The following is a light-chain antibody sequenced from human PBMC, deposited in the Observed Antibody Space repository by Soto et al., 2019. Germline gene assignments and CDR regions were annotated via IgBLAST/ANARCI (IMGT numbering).Light chain of an antibody. CDR3: LSYTPSNTGV. Sequence: QSALTQPASVSESPGQSITISCTGSSSDIGAYNSVCWYQQHTGKAPKLIIYEVRIQPSGVSNRFSASKSGNTASLTISGLQAEDEADYYCLSYTPSNTGVFGGGTKLTVL. J-gene: IGLJ3*02. CDR1: SSDIGAYNS. V-gene: IGLV2-14*01. CDR2: EVR.